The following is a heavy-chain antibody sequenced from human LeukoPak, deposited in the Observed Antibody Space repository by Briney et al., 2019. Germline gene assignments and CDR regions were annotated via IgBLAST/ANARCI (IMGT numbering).Heavy chain of an antibody. V-gene: IGHV1-69*13. J-gene: IGHJ3*02. D-gene: IGHD3-22*01. Sequence: SVTVSCKASGYTFTDYYLHWVRQAPGQGLEWMGGLIPIYGSANYAQKFQGRVTITSDESTRTVYMELSSLRPEDSAVYYCAGFFYDNSGDAFDIWGQGTMVTVSS. CDR1: GYTFTDYY. CDR2: LIPIYGSA. CDR3: AGFFYDNSGDAFDI.